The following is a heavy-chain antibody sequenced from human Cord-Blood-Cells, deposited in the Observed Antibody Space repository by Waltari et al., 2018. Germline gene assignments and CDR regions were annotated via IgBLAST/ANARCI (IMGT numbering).Heavy chain of an antibody. V-gene: IGHV1-2*02. J-gene: IGHJ6*02. CDR2: INPQSGGP. CDR3: ARGPGGASRRYYDGMDV. CDR1: GYTFTGYY. Sequence: QVQLVQSGAEVKKTGASVKVSCKASGYTFTGYYMHWVRQAPGQGLKWMGWINPQSGGPNYAQKFQGRVTMTRDTSISTAYMELSKLRSDDTAVYYCARGPGGASRRYYDGMDVWGQGTTVTVAS. D-gene: IGHD1-26*01.